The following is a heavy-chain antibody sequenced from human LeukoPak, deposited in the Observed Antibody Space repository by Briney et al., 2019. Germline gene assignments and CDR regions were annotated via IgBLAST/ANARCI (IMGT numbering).Heavy chain of an antibody. CDR2: IHPGRGDT. D-gene: IGHD6-19*01. J-gene: IGHJ4*02. V-gene: IGHV1-2*02. CDR1: GYTFTDHY. Sequence: ASVKVSCKALGYTFTDHYFHWLRQAPGQGLEWMGCIHPGRGDTNYAQKFQGRVSLTRDTSISTAYMELSSLRSDDTAVYYCARGAHASGWYGDFDYWGQGTLVTVSS. CDR3: ARGAHASGWYGDFDY.